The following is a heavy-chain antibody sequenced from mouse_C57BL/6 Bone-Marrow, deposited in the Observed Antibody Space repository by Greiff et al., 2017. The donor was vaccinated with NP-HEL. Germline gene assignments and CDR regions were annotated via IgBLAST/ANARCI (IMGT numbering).Heavy chain of an antibody. CDR2: IFPGSGST. J-gene: IGHJ2*01. Sequence: VQLQQSGPELVKPGASVKISCKASGYTFTDYYINWVKQRPGQGLEWIGWIFPGSGSTYYNEKFKGKATLTVDKSSSTAYMLLSSLTSEDSAVYFCASLYYYGSSFYYFDYWGQGTTLTVSS. CDR3: ASLYYYGSSFYYFDY. CDR1: GYTFTDYY. D-gene: IGHD1-1*01. V-gene: IGHV1-75*01.